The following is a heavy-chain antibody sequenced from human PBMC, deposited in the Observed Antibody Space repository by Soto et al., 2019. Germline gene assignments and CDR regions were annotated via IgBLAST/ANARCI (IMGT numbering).Heavy chain of an antibody. D-gene: IGHD5-18*01. CDR3: ARESDTDMLNWFDP. Sequence: SVKGSCKASRGPFSSYAISWVRQAPGQGLEWMGGIIPIFGTSNYAQKFHGRVTITADKSTSTAYMELSSLRSEDTAVYYCARESDTDMLNWFDPWGQGTLVTVSS. V-gene: IGHV1-69*06. CDR2: IIPIFGTS. J-gene: IGHJ5*02. CDR1: RGPFSSYA.